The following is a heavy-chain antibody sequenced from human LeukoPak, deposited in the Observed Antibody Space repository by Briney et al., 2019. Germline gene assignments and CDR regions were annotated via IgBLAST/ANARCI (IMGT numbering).Heavy chain of an antibody. V-gene: IGHV3-30*02. Sequence: GGSLRLSCAASGFTFSSYGMHWVRQAPGKGLEWVAFIRYDGSNKYYADSVKGRFTISRDSSKNTLYLQMNSLRAEDTAVYYCANGPFGELTPPYYYYYYGMDVWGQGTTVTVSS. CDR3: ANGPFGELTPPYYYYYYGMDV. CDR2: IRYDGSNK. CDR1: GFTFSSYG. J-gene: IGHJ6*02. D-gene: IGHD3-10*01.